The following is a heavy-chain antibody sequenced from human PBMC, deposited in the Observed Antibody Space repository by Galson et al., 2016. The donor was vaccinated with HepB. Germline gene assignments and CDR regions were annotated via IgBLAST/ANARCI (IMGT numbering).Heavy chain of an antibody. Sequence: TLSLTCPVSGGSMNDYYWSWIRQSPGKGLERLGYIHYSGNTNYNPSHKSRVTISLHTSKSQFSLKLRSVTAADTAVYFCARTDYGYVLGSYRHDYWGQGALVTVSS. V-gene: IGHV4-59*01. D-gene: IGHD3-16*02. CDR1: GGSMNDYY. J-gene: IGHJ4*02. CDR2: IHYSGNT. CDR3: ARTDYGYVLGSYRHDY.